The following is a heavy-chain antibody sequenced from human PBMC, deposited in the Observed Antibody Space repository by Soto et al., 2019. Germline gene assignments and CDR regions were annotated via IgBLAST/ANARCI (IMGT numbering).Heavy chain of an antibody. CDR1: GFTFRSYA. D-gene: IGHD6-13*01. CDR3: ARDLGYSSSWYESAFDI. Sequence: ESGGGVVQPGRSLRLSCAASGFTFRSYAMHWVRQAPGKGLEWVAVISYDGSNKYYADSVKGRFTISRDNSKNTLYLQMNSLRAEDTAVYYCARDLGYSSSWYESAFDIWGQGTMVTVSS. CDR2: ISYDGSNK. V-gene: IGHV3-30-3*01. J-gene: IGHJ3*02.